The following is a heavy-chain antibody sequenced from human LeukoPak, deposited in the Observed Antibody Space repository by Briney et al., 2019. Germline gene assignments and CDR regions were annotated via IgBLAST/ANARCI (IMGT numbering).Heavy chain of an antibody. V-gene: IGHV3-66*01. CDR3: AKTLLSADWYIDY. CDR2: IYSGGST. J-gene: IGHJ4*02. D-gene: IGHD3-9*01. CDR1: GFTVSSNY. Sequence: GGSLRLSCAASGFTVSSNYMSWVRQAPGKGLGGVSVIYSGGSTYYADSVKGRFTISRDNSKNTLYLQMNSLRAEDTAVYYCAKTLLSADWYIDYWGQGTLVTLSS.